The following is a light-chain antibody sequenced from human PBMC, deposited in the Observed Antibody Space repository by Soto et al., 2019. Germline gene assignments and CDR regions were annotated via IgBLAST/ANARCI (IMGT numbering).Light chain of an antibody. CDR1: SSDVGGYNY. Sequence: QTVVTQPPSASGSLGQSVTISCTGTSSDVGGYNYVSWYQQHPGKAPKLMIYEVSKRPSGVPDRFSGSKSGNTASLTVSGLQAEDAADYYCRSYAGSNNLGVFGGGTQLTVL. V-gene: IGLV2-8*01. J-gene: IGLJ2*01. CDR2: EVS. CDR3: RSYAGSNNLGV.